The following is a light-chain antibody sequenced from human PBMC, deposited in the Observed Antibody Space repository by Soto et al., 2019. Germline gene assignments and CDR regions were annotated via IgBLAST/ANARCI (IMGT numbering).Light chain of an antibody. V-gene: IGKV1-8*01. J-gene: IGKJ4*01. CDR3: QQNSITPLT. CDR2: DTS. Sequence: AIRMTQSPSSLSASTGDRVTITCRASQGISSYLAWYQQKPGKAPKLLIYDTSNLQSGVPSRFSGSGSGTDFTLTISSLQSEDFATYYCQQNSITPLTFGGGTKVE. CDR1: QGISSY.